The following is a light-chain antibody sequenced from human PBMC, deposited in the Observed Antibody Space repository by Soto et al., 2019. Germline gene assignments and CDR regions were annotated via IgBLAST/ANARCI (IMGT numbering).Light chain of an antibody. CDR2: GAS. CDR1: QSVRNSY. V-gene: IGKV3-20*01. CDR3: QQYGSSPYT. Sequence: EIVLTQSPGTLSLSPGERATLSCRASQSVRNSYLAWYQQKPGQAPRLLIYGASGRATGIPDRFSGSGSGTDFTLTISRLEPEDFAVYYCQQYGSSPYTFGQGTKVEIK. J-gene: IGKJ2*01.